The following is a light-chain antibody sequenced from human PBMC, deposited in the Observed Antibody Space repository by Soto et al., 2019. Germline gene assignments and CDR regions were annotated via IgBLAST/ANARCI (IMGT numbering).Light chain of an antibody. CDR2: TAS. V-gene: IGKV1-39*01. Sequence: IQMTQSPSSLPASVGDRVTITCRASQSIVRNLNWYQQKPGKAPELLIYTASNLESGVPSRFSGSGSGTDFALTISSLQPEDSAVYYCQQSHSIPLSFGGGTKVEFK. CDR1: QSIVRN. CDR3: QQSHSIPLS. J-gene: IGKJ4*01.